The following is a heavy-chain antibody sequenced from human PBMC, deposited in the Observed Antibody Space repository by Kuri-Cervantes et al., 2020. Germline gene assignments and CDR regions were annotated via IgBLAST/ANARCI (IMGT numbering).Heavy chain of an antibody. CDR1: GFTFDDYA. V-gene: IGHV3-9*03. CDR2: ISWNSGSI. Sequence: GGSLRLSCAASGFTFDDYAMHWVRQAPGKGLEWVSGISWNSGSIGYADSVKGRFTISRDNAKNSLYLQMNSLRAEDMAVYYCARAQGYSYGFSSGYWGQGTLVTVSS. D-gene: IGHD5-18*01. CDR3: ARAQGYSYGFSSGY. J-gene: IGHJ4*02.